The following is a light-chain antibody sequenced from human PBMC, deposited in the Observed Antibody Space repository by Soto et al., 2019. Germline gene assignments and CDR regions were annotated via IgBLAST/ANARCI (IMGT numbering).Light chain of an antibody. J-gene: IGKJ1*01. CDR1: QSVSSP. Sequence: ELVLTQSPATLSLSPGERATLSCRASQSVSSPLAWYQHKPGQAPRLLIYGTSSRATGIPARFSGSGSGTDFTLTINRLEPEDFAVYYCQQYDSWPRTFGQGTKVDI. CDR3: QQYDSWPRT. V-gene: IGKV3-20*01. CDR2: GTS.